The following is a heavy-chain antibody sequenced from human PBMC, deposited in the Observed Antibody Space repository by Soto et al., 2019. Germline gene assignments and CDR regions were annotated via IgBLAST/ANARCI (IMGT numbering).Heavy chain of an antibody. CDR3: ARAKTSYGMDV. V-gene: IGHV1-8*01. CDR1: GYTFTSYD. Sequence: QVQLVQSGAEVKKPGASVKVSCKASGYTFTSYDINWVRQATGQGLEWMGWMNPNSGNTGYAQKFQGRVTMTRNTSRSTADMELRSLRSEDTAVYHCARAKTSYGMDVWGQGTTVTVSS. CDR2: MNPNSGNT. J-gene: IGHJ6*02.